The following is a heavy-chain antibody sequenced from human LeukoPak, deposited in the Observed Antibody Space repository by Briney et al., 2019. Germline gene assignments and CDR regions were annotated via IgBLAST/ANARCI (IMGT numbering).Heavy chain of an antibody. CDR1: GGSISSYY. CDR2: IYYSGTT. D-gene: IGHD1-26*01. CDR3: ARRDGASWAFDI. J-gene: IGHJ3*02. Sequence: PSETLSLTCTVSGGSISSYYWSWIRQPPGKGLEWIGYIYYSGTTNYNPSLKSRVTMSVDTSKNQFSLKLSSVTAADTAVYHCARRDGASWAFDIWGQGTMVTVSS. V-gene: IGHV4-59*12.